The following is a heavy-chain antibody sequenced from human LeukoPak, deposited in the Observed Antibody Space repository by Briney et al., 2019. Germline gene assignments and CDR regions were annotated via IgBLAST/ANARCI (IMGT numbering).Heavy chain of an antibody. V-gene: IGHV3-9*01. CDR3: AKDRGGGSQLGDAYDV. CDR1: GFPFYEHA. CDR2: ISYSGETI. D-gene: IGHD5-24*01. Sequence: QTGGSLRLSCAASGFPFYEHAMHWVRHAPGKGLEWVSGISYSGETIVYVDSVKGRFTISRDNVRKSLYLQMNSLRIEDTGLYYCAKDRGGGSQLGDAYDVWGQGTMVSVSS. J-gene: IGHJ3*01.